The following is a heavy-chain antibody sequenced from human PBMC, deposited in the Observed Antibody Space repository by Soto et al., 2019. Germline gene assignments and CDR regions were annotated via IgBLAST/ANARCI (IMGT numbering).Heavy chain of an antibody. CDR1: GYTFTSYD. Sequence: ASVKVSCKASGYTFTSYDINWVRQATGQGLEWMGWMNPNSGNTGYAQKFQGRVTMTRNTSISTAYMELSSLRSEDTAVYYCATRGVYDFWSGYYPDLDVWGQGTTVTVSS. CDR2: MNPNSGNT. CDR3: ATRGVYDFWSGYYPDLDV. D-gene: IGHD3-3*01. J-gene: IGHJ6*02. V-gene: IGHV1-8*01.